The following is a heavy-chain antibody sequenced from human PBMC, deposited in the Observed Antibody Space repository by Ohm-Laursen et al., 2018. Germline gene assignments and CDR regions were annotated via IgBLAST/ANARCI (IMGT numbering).Heavy chain of an antibody. CDR1: GFTFSSYW. CDR3: VKGPGGYRYGDY. D-gene: IGHD5-18*01. V-gene: IGHV3-23*01. CDR2: ISRSGDST. Sequence: GSLRLSCSASGFTFSSYWMSWVRQAPGKGLEWVSAISRSGDSTYYADSVKGRFTISRDNSKNTLYLQMNSLRAEDTAVYSCVKGPGGYRYGDYWGQGTLVTVSS. J-gene: IGHJ4*02.